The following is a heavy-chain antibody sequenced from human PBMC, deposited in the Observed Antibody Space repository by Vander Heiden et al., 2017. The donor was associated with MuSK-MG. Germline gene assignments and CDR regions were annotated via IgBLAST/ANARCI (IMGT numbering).Heavy chain of an antibody. J-gene: IGHJ3*02. CDR3: ARGTASGYSSGWYSVDAFDI. CDR2: IYYSGST. CDR1: GGSNSSYY. Sequence: QVQLQESGPGLVKPSETVSLTCTVSGGSNSSYYWGWIRQPPGKGLEWIGYIYYSGSTNYNPSLKSRVTISVDTSKNQFSLKLSSVTAADTAVYYCARGTASGYSSGWYSVDAFDIWGQGTMVTVSS. D-gene: IGHD6-19*01. V-gene: IGHV4-59*01.